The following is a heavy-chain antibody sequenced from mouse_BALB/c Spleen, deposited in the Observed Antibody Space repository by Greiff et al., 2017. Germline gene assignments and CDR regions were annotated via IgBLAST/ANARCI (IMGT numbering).Heavy chain of an antibody. V-gene: IGHV5-12-2*01. D-gene: IGHD2-1*01. CDR3: ARHEGNYGTWFAY. CDR1: GFTFSSYT. J-gene: IGHJ3*01. Sequence: EVKVVESGGGLVQPGGSLKLSCAASGFTFSSYTMSWVRQTPEKRLEWVAYISNGGGSTYYPDTVKGRFTISRDNAKNTLYLQMSSLKSEDTAMYYCARHEGNYGTWFAYWGQGTLVTVSA. CDR2: ISNGGGST.